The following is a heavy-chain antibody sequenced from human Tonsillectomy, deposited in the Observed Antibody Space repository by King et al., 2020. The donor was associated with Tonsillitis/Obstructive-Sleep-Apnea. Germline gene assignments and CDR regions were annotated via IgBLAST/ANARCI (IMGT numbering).Heavy chain of an antibody. J-gene: IGHJ4*02. CDR3: TRDGIRDLTGYYTGTDY. CDR1: GFTFGDYA. V-gene: IGHV3-49*04. Sequence: VQLVESGGGLVQPGRSLRLSCTASGFTFGDYAMSWVRQAPGKGLEWVGFIRSKAYGGTTEYAASVKGRFTISRDDSKSIAYLQMNSLKTEDTAVYYCTRDGIRDLTGYYTGTDYWGQGTLVTVSS. CDR2: IRSKAYGGTT. D-gene: IGHD3-9*01.